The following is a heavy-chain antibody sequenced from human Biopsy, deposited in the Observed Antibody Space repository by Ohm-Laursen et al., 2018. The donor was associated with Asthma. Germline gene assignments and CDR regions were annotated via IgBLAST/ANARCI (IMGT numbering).Heavy chain of an antibody. D-gene: IGHD1-26*01. V-gene: IGHV3-30*18. CDR1: EFSFNSYG. CDR2: ISYDGSNK. CDR3: AKDVGWELPQYYFDY. J-gene: IGHJ4*02. Sequence: SLRLSCTASEFSFNSYGMHWVRQAPGKGLEWVAVISYDGSNKYYADSVKGRFTISRDNSKNTLYLQMNSLRAEDTAVYYCAKDVGWELPQYYFDYWGQGTLVTVSS.